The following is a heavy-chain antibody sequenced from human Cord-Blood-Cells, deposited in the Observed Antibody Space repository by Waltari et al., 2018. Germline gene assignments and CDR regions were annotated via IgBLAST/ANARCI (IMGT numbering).Heavy chain of an antibody. CDR2: IYNSGST. CDR3: ARGGYCSSTSCYYYYYYYMDV. J-gene: IGHJ6*03. CDR1: GGSISSYY. Sequence: QVQLQESGPGLVKPSETLSLTCTVSGGSISSYYWSWIRQPAGKGLEWIGRIYNSGSTNDNPSLKSRVTMSVDTSKNQFSLKLSSVTAADTAVYYCARGGYCSSTSCYYYYYYYMDVWGKGTTVTVSS. D-gene: IGHD2-2*01. V-gene: IGHV4-4*07.